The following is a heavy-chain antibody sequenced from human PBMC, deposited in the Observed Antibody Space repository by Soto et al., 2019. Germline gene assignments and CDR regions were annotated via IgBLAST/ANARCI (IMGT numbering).Heavy chain of an antibody. CDR1: GGTFSSYA. CDR3: AITYYDFWSGSGSYYGMDV. J-gene: IGHJ6*02. Sequence: GASVKVSCKASGGTFSSYAISWVRQAPGQGLEWMGGIIPIFGTANYAQKFQGGVTITADESTSTAYMELSSLRSEDTAVYYCAITYYDFWSGSGSYYGMDVWGQGTTVTVSS. V-gene: IGHV1-69*13. D-gene: IGHD3-3*01. CDR2: IIPIFGTA.